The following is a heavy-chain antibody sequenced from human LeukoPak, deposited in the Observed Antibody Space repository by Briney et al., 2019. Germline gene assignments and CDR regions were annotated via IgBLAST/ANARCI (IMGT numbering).Heavy chain of an antibody. D-gene: IGHD4-17*01. CDR1: RYTFTSYG. V-gene: IGHV1-18*01. CDR3: AGEDDYGDGGDY. Sequence: ASVKVSCKASRYTFTSYGISWVRQAPGQGLEWMGWISAYNGNTTYAQKLQGRVTITTDTSKGTAYMALRSLRSDDPALYSSAGEDDYGDGGDYWGQGTLVTVSS. CDR2: ISAYNGNT. J-gene: IGHJ4*02.